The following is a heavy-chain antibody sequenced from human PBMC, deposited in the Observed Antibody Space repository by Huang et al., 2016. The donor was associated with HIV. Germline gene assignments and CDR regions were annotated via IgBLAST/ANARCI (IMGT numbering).Heavy chain of an antibody. V-gene: IGHV3-30*14. D-gene: IGHD6-19*01. CDR1: GFTFRDHP. CDR3: ARDTTTVAGLDF. CDR2: ISFDGRNK. J-gene: IGHJ4*02. Sequence: QVQLVESGGGVVQPGRSLRLSCAVYGFTFRDHPIHWVRQAPGKGLEWVAVISFDGRNKFYADFVRGRFTISRDNSKNILYLQLNSLTPADTSIYYCARDTTTVAGLDFWGQGALVTVSS.